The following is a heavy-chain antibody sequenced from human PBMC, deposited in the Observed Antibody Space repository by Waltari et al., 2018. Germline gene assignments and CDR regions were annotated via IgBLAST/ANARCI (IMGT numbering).Heavy chain of an antibody. CDR1: GGSFSGYY. V-gene: IGHV4-34*01. CDR2: INHSGST. CDR3: VAVVVPAASRGWFDP. J-gene: IGHJ5*02. Sequence: QVQLQQWGAGLLKPSETLSLTCAVYGGSFSGYYWSWIRQPPGKGLEWIGEINHSGSTNSNPSLKSRVTISVDTSKNQFSLKLSSVTAADTAVYYCVAVVVPAASRGWFDPWGQGTLVTVSS. D-gene: IGHD2-2*01.